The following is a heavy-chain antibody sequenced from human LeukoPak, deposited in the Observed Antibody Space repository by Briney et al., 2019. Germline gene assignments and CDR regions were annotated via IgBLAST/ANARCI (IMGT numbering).Heavy chain of an antibody. CDR1: GFTFSTSA. Sequence: PGGSLRLSCAPSGFTFSTSAMNWVRQAPEKGLEWVSTIGGSGGGTYYTDSVKGRFTISRDNSENTLYLQMGSLRAEDTAVYYCSRGWTTGDYWGQGTLVTVSS. CDR3: SRGWTTGDY. D-gene: IGHD3-10*01. CDR2: IGGSGGGT. V-gene: IGHV3-23*01. J-gene: IGHJ4*02.